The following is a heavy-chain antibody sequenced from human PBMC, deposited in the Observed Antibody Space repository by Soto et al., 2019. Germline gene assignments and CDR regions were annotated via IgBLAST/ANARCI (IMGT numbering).Heavy chain of an antibody. V-gene: IGHV4-59*08. CDR1: GGSISSYY. D-gene: IGHD6-19*01. CDR3: ARLEAVADY. J-gene: IGHJ4*02. Sequence: SETLSLTCTVSGGSISSYYWSWIRQPPGKGLEWIGYIYYSGSTNYNPSLKSRVTISVDTSKNQFSLKLSSVTAADTAVYYCARLEAVADYWGQGTLVTVSS. CDR2: IYYSGST.